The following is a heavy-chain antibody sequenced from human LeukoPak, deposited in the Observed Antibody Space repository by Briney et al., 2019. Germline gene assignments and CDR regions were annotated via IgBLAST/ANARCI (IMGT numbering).Heavy chain of an antibody. CDR2: INHSGST. J-gene: IGHJ4*02. CDR1: GGSFSGYY. V-gene: IGHV4-34*01. CDR3: ARVSDSSGYYPLSYFDY. Sequence: PSETLSLTCAVYGGSFSGYYWSWIRQPPGKGLEWIGEINHSGSTNYNPSLKSRVTISVDTSKNQFSLKLSSVAAADTAVYYCARVSDSSGYYPLSYFDYWGQGTLVTVSS. D-gene: IGHD3-22*01.